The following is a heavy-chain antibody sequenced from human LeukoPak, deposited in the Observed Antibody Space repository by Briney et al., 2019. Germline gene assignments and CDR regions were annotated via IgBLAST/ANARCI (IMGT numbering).Heavy chain of an antibody. V-gene: IGHV4-31*03. CDR1: GGSISSGGYY. CDR3: ASWGGWLLPNPYAYYFDY. D-gene: IGHD3-22*01. CDR2: IYYSGST. Sequence: SQTLSLTCTVSGGSISSGGYYWSWIRQHPGKGLEWIGYIYYSGSTYYNLSLKSRVTISVDTSKNQFSLKLSSVTAADTAVYYCASWGGWLLPNPYAYYFDYWGQGTLVTVSS. J-gene: IGHJ4*02.